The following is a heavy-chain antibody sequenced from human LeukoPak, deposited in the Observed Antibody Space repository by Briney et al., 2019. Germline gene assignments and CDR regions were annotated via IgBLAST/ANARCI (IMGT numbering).Heavy chain of an antibody. CDR3: AKLTAYGGNSGAFDY. Sequence: GGSLRLSCTASGFTLSSYAMHWVRQAPGKGLEWVSGISWNSGSIGYADSVKGRFTISRDNAKNSLYLQMNSLRAEDTALYYCAKLTAYGGNSGAFDYWGQGTLVTVSS. J-gene: IGHJ4*02. CDR2: ISWNSGSI. CDR1: GFTLSSYA. V-gene: IGHV3-9*01. D-gene: IGHD4-23*01.